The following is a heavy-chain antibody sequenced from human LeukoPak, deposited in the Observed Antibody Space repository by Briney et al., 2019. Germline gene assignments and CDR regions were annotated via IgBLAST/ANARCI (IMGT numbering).Heavy chain of an antibody. V-gene: IGHV1-18*01. J-gene: IGHJ5*02. D-gene: IGHD1-26*01. Sequence: ASVKVSCKASGYTFTNYGISWVRQAPGQGLEWMGWIGAYNGNTNYAQKVQGRVTMTTDTSTSTAYMELRSLRSDDTAVYYCARTVGATIRWSDPWGQGTLVTVSS. CDR2: IGAYNGNT. CDR1: GYTFTNYG. CDR3: ARTVGATIRWSDP.